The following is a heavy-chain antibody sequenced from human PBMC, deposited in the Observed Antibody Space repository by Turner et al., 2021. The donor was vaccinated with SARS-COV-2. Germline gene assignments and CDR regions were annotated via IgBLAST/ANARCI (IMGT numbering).Heavy chain of an antibody. CDR3: ARSYSGYESDDAFDI. CDR1: GGSISSSTYY. D-gene: IGHD5-12*01. CDR2: IYYSGSS. Sequence: QLQLQESGPGLVKPSETLSLTCTVSGGSISSSTYYWGWIRQPPGKGLEWIGTIYYSGSSYYNPYLKSRVTISVDTYKNQFSLKLSSVTAADTAVYYCARSYSGYESDDAFDIWGQGTMVTVSS. J-gene: IGHJ3*02. V-gene: IGHV4-39*01.